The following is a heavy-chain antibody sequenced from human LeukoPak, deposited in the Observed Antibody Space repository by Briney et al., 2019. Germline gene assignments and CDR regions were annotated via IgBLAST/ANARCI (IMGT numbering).Heavy chain of an antibody. Sequence: GASVKVSCKASGYTFTSYTLNWVRQAPGQGLECMGWINTNTGSPTYAQGFTGRFVFSLDTSVSTAYLQISGLKAEDTALYYCARASTPKVGATIYYFDYWGQGTLVTVSS. V-gene: IGHV7-4-1*02. CDR3: ARASTPKVGATIYYFDY. CDR2: INTNTGSP. CDR1: GYTFTSYT. D-gene: IGHD1-26*01. J-gene: IGHJ4*02.